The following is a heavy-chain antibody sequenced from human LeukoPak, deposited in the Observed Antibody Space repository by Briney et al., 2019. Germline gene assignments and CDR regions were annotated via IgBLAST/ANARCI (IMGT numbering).Heavy chain of an antibody. D-gene: IGHD6-13*01. V-gene: IGHV4-39*01. CDR3: ARLSRGLAGSY. Sequence: SETLSLTCIVSGDSISGSPYSWGWIRQPPGKGLEWIGSIYSGGSTYYNPSLKSRATISVDTSNNQFSLKLSSVTAADTAVYYCARLSRGLAGSYWDQGTLVTVSS. J-gene: IGHJ4*02. CDR2: IYSGGST. CDR1: GDSISGSPYS.